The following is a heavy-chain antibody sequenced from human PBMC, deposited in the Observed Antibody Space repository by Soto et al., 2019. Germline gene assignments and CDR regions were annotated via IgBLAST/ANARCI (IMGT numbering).Heavy chain of an antibody. Sequence: PSETLSLTCTVSGGSISSGDYYWSWIRQPPGKGLEWIGYIYYSGSTYYNPSLKSRVTISVDTSKNQFSLKLSSVTAADTAVYYCARGLRDYGDYVWFDPWGQGTLVTVSS. V-gene: IGHV4-30-4*01. D-gene: IGHD4-17*01. CDR1: GGSISSGDYY. J-gene: IGHJ5*02. CDR3: ARGLRDYGDYVWFDP. CDR2: IYYSGST.